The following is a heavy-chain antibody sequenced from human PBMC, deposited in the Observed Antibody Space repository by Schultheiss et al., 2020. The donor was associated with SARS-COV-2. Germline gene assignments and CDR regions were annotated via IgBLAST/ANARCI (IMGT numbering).Heavy chain of an antibody. Sequence: GGSLRLSCAASGFTFSSYEMNWVRQAPGKGLEWVSYISSSSSTIYYADSVKGRFTISRDNSKNTLYLQMNSLRAEDTAVYYCAKGRGVDYWGQGTLVTVSS. J-gene: IGHJ4*02. CDR1: GFTFSSYE. V-gene: IGHV3-48*03. CDR2: ISSSSSTI. CDR3: AKGRGVDY. D-gene: IGHD3-10*01.